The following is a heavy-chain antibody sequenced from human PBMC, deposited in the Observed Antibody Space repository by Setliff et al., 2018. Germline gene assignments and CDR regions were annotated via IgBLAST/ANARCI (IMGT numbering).Heavy chain of an antibody. V-gene: IGHV3-30*02. CDR3: AKDRGRDYDDSSGYDH. CDR1: GFTFSTFA. CDR2: IWFDGSNE. D-gene: IGHD3-22*01. J-gene: IGHJ4*02. Sequence: PGGSLRLSCEATGFTFSTFAIHWVRQAPGKGLEWLALIWFDGSNEYYEDSVKGRFTISRDNSKNMAYLEMSSLRPEDTALYYCAKDRGRDYDDSSGYDHWGQGTRVTVSS.